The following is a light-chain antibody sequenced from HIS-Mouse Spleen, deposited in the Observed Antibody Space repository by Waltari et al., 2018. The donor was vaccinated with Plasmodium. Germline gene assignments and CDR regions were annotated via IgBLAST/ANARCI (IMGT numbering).Light chain of an antibody. Sequence: QSVLTQPPSASGTPGQTVTISCSGSSSNIGSNYVYWYQQLPGTAPQLLIDRNNQRPSGVPDRFSGSQSCTSASLAITGLRSEYEADYYCAAWDDSLSGRVFGGGTKLTVL. V-gene: IGLV1-47*01. J-gene: IGLJ3*02. CDR2: RNN. CDR3: AAWDDSLSGRV. CDR1: SSNIGSNY.